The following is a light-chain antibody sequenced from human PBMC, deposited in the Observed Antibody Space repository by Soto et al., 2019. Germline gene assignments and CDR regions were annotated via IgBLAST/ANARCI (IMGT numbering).Light chain of an antibody. J-gene: IGKJ2*01. CDR3: QQYGTSPPT. Sequence: IVLTQFPGTLSLSPGKGVTLSCRASQSIGSDSLAWYRQKVGQAPRLLIYGVSRRATGLPDRLSGGGSGTDFTLTITRLEPQDSAVYYCQQYGTSPPTFGQGTRLEIK. CDR2: GVS. V-gene: IGKV3-20*01. CDR1: QSIGSDS.